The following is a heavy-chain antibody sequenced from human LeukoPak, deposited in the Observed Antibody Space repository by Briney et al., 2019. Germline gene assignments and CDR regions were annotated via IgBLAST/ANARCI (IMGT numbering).Heavy chain of an antibody. D-gene: IGHD3-10*01. Sequence: KPSETLSLTCTVSGGSISSSSYYWGWIRQPPGKGLEWIGSIYYSGSTYYNPSLKSRVTISVDTSKNQFSLKLSSVTAADTAVYYCARHGELGESYDYWGQGTLVTVSS. CDR3: ARHGELGESYDY. CDR1: GGSISSSSYY. V-gene: IGHV4-39*01. J-gene: IGHJ4*02. CDR2: IYYSGST.